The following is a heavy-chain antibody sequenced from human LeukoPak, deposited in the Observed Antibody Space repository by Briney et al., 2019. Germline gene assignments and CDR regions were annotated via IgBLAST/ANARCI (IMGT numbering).Heavy chain of an antibody. CDR1: RFTFSRYG. CDR2: ISYDGSNK. V-gene: IGHV3-30*18. J-gene: IGHJ6*02. CDR3: AKELKWGEYYGMDV. Sequence: GGSLRLSCAASRFTFSRYGMHWVRQAPGKGLEWVAAISYDGSNKYYGDSVKGRFTISRDNSKDTLYLQMNSLRAEDTALYYCAKELKWGEYYGMDVWGQGTTVTVSS. D-gene: IGHD3-16*01.